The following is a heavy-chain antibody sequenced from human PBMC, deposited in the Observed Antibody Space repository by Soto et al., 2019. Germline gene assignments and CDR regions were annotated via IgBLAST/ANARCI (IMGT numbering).Heavy chain of an antibody. CDR2: ISWNSGSI. Sequence: GGSLRLSCAASGFTFDDYAMHWVRQAPGKGLEWVSGISWNSGSIGYADSVKGRFTISRDNAKNSLYLQMNSLRAEDTALYYCAKDRGDYGDYGDFQHWGQGTLVTVSS. CDR3: AKDRGDYGDYGDFQH. CDR1: GFTFDDYA. V-gene: IGHV3-9*01. J-gene: IGHJ1*01. D-gene: IGHD4-17*01.